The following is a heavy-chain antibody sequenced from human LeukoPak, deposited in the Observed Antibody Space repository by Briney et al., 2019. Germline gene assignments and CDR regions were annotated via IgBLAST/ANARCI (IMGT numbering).Heavy chain of an antibody. D-gene: IGHD6-13*01. CDR3: ARAFGYGAAAGTFGY. CDR2: INPNSGGT. V-gene: IGHV1-2*02. Sequence: ASVKVSCKASGYTFTGYYMYWVRQAPGQGLEWMGWINPNSGGTNYAQKFQGRVTMTRDTSISTAYVELSRLRSDDTAVYYCARAFGYGAAAGTFGYWGQGTLVTVSS. CDR1: GYTFTGYY. J-gene: IGHJ4*02.